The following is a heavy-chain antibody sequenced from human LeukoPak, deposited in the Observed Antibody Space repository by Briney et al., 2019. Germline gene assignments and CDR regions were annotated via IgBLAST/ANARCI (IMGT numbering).Heavy chain of an antibody. V-gene: IGHV3-7*01. CDR3: ARIGYSSSCFDY. Sequence: GGSLRLSCAASGFTFTSYWMSWLRQAPGKGLEWVANIKQDGSEQDYMDSMKGRFTISRDNAKNSVYLQMNSLGAEDTAVYYCARIGYSSSCFDYWGQGTLVTVSS. CDR1: GFTFTSYW. D-gene: IGHD6-13*01. J-gene: IGHJ4*02. CDR2: IKQDGSEQ.